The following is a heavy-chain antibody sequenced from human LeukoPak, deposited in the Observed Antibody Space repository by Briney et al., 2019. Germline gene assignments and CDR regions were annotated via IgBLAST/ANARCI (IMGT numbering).Heavy chain of an antibody. CDR2: ISWDRGTT. CDR3: AKPSRDFDSSGYSHFDY. D-gene: IGHD3-22*01. CDR1: GFTFNNYA. Sequence: PGGSLRLSCEASGFTFNNYAMHWVRQAPGKGLEWVSGISWDRGTTAYGDSVKGRFTISRDNSKNTLYLQMHSLRAEDTAIYYCAKPSRDFDSSGYSHFDYWGQGTLVTVSS. V-gene: IGHV3-9*01. J-gene: IGHJ4*02.